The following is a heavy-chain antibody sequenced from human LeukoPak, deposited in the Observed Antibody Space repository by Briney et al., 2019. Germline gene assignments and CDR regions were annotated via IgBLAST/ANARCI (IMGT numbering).Heavy chain of an antibody. V-gene: IGHV4-61*02. J-gene: IGHJ4*02. CDR2: IYTSGST. D-gene: IGHD4-23*01. CDR1: GGSISSGSYY. Sequence: SETLSLTCTVSGGSISSGSYYWSWIRQPAGKGLEWIGRIYTSGSTNYNPSLKSRVTISVDTSKNQFSLKLSSVTAADTAVYYCARVYGGNSDYWGQGTLVTVSS. CDR3: ARVYGGNSDY.